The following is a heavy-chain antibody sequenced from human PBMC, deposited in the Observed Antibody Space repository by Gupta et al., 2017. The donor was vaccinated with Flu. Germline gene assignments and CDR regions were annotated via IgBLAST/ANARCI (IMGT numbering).Heavy chain of an antibody. D-gene: IGHD2-15*01. J-gene: IGHJ6*02. CDR3: ARVRLQYYYYYGMDV. CDR2: IYYSGST. Sequence: QVQLQESGPGLVKPSQTLSLTCTVSGGSISSGGYYWSWIRQHPGKGLEWIGYIYYSGSTYYNPSLKSRVTISVDTSKNQFSLKLSSVTAADTAVYYCARVRLQYYYYYGMDVWGQGTTVTVSS. CDR1: GGSISSGGYY. V-gene: IGHV4-31*03.